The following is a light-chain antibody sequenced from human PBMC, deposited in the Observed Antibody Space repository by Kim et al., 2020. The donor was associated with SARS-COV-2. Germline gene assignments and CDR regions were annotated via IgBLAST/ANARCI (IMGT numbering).Light chain of an antibody. Sequence: ALGQTVRITGQGDSLRNYYASWYQQKPGQAPLLVIYARDKRPSGIPDRFSGSGSGNTASLTITGAQAEDEADYYCDSRDSSGDHVVFGGGTKLTVL. CDR2: ARD. CDR3: DSRDSSGDHVV. V-gene: IGLV3-19*01. CDR1: SLRNYY. J-gene: IGLJ3*02.